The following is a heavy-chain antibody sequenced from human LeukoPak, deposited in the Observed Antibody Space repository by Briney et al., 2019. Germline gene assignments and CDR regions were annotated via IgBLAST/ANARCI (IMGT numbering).Heavy chain of an antibody. CDR3: ARDINSGAAAGTYV. D-gene: IGHD6-13*01. J-gene: IGHJ6*02. CDR1: GFTFSSYS. Sequence: GGSLRLSCAASGFTFSSYSMNWVRQAPGKGLEWVSYISSSSSTIYYADSVKGRFTISRDNAKNSLYLQMNSLRAEDTAVCYCARDINSGAAAGTYVWGQGTTVTVSS. V-gene: IGHV3-48*04. CDR2: ISSSSSTI.